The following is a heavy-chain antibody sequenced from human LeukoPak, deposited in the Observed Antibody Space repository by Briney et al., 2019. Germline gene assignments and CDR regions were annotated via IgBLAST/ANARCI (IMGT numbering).Heavy chain of an antibody. CDR3: ARESVVVVAADAPYFDY. Sequence: GSVKVSCTASGYILTNYYMHWVRQAPGQGLEWMVWINPNSGATNYAQKFQGRVTMTRDKSISTAYMQLNRLRSDDTAVYYCARESVVVVAADAPYFDYWGQGTLVTVSS. D-gene: IGHD2-15*01. J-gene: IGHJ4*02. CDR2: INPNSGAT. V-gene: IGHV1-2*02. CDR1: GYILTNYY.